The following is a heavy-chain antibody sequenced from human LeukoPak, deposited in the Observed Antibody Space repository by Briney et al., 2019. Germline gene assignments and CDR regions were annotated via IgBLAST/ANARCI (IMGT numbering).Heavy chain of an antibody. CDR2: ISAYNGNT. CDR1: GYTFTSYG. CDR3: ARTILEWLPGDYYYMDV. Sequence: VASVKVSCKASGYTFTSYGISWVRQAPGQGLEWMGWISAYNGNTNYAQKLQGRVTMTTDTSTSTAYMELRSLRSDDTAVYYCARTILEWLPGDYYYMDVWGKGTTVTVSS. V-gene: IGHV1-18*01. J-gene: IGHJ6*03. D-gene: IGHD3-3*01.